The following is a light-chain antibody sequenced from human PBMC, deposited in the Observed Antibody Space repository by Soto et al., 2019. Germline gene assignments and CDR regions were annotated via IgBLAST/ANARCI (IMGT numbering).Light chain of an antibody. CDR2: AAS. J-gene: IGKJ4*01. Sequence: DIQLTQSPSFLSASVGDRVIITCRASQGISSYLAWYQQKPGKAPKLLIYAASTLQSGVPSGFSGSGSGTEFTLTISSLQPEDFATYYCQQFNSFPLTFGGGTEVEIK. CDR1: QGISSY. CDR3: QQFNSFPLT. V-gene: IGKV1-9*01.